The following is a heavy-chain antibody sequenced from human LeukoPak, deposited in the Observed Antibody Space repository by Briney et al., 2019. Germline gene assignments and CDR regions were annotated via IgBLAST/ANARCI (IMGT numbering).Heavy chain of an antibody. V-gene: IGHV4-38-2*02. J-gene: IGHJ3*02. Sequence: SETLSLTCTVSGYSISSGYYWGWIRQPPGKGLEWIGSIYHSGSTYYNPSLKSRVTISVDTSKKQFSLKLSSVTAADTAVYYCARVWSDYYDSSGYSDAFDIWGQGTMVTVSS. CDR3: ARVWSDYYDSSGYSDAFDI. CDR2: IYHSGST. D-gene: IGHD3-22*01. CDR1: GYSISSGYY.